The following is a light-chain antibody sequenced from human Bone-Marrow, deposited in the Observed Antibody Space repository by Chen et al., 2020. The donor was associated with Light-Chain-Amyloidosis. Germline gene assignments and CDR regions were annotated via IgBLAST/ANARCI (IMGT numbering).Light chain of an antibody. CDR3: QVWDRSSDRPV. V-gene: IGLV3-21*02. Sequence: SYVLTQPSSSAAPPGPTATIACGGNNIASTSVHWYQQTPGQAPLLVVYDDSDRPAGIPERLSGSNSGNTATLTISRVEAGDEADYYCQVWDRSSDRPVFGGGTKLTVL. CDR2: DDS. J-gene: IGLJ3*02. CDR1: NIASTS.